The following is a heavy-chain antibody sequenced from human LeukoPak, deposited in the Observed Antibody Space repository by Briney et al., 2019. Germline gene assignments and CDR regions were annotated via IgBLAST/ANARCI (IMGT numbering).Heavy chain of an antibody. CDR3: TTDRDYVWGSFYDY. CDR2: IKSKTDGGTT. Sequence: PGGSLRLSCAASGFTFSNAWMSWVRQAPGKGLEWVGRIKSKTDGGTTDYAAPVKSRFTISRDDSKNTLYLQMNSLKTEDTAVYYCTTDRDYVWGSFYDYWGQGTLVTVSS. D-gene: IGHD3-16*01. J-gene: IGHJ4*02. CDR1: GFTFSNAW. V-gene: IGHV3-15*01.